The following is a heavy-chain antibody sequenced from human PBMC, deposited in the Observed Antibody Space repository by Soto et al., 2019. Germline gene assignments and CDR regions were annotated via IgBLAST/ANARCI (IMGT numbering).Heavy chain of an antibody. D-gene: IGHD3-10*01. V-gene: IGHV3-66*01. CDR2: SSSGGGT. J-gene: IGHJ4*02. Sequence: EMLLVESGGGLVQPGGSLRLSCAASGFAVSSTDMSWVRHAPGKRLEWVSSSSSGGGTDYADSVKGRFTVSRDTSRNTLYLQMNSLRAEDTAVYYCARDSSDYFDSWCQGTLVTVSS. CDR1: GFAVSSTD. CDR3: ARDSSDYFDS.